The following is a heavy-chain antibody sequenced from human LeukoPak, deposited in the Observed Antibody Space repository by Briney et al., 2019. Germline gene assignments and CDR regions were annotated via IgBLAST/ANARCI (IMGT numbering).Heavy chain of an antibody. CDR2: ISDSGGST. D-gene: IGHD4-17*01. J-gene: IGHJ4*01. Sequence: PGGSLRLSCAASGFTFSSYAMSWVRQAPGKGLEWVSTISDSGGSTYYADSVKGRFTISRDNAKSSLFLQMNSLRAEDTAVYYCVRDFAYGEPDCWGQGTLVTVSS. CDR1: GFTFSSYA. CDR3: VRDFAYGEPDC. V-gene: IGHV3-23*01.